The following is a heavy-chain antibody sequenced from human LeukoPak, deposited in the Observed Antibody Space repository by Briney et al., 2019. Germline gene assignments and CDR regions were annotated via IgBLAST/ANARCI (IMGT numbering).Heavy chain of an antibody. D-gene: IGHD3-9*01. V-gene: IGHV3-23*01. J-gene: IGHJ4*02. Sequence: PGGSLRLSCAASGFTFSSYAMSWVRQAPGKGLEWVSAISGSGGSTYYADSVKGRFTISRDNSKNTLYLQMNSLRAEDTAVYYCAKSRTGAYFDWPLFDYWGQGTLVTVSS. CDR3: AKSRTGAYFDWPLFDY. CDR2: ISGSGGST. CDR1: GFTFSSYA.